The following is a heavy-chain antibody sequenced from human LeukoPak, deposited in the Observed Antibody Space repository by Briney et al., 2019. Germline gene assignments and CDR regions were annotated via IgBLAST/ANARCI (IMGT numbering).Heavy chain of an antibody. V-gene: IGHV1-2*02. J-gene: IGHJ4*02. Sequence: ASVKVSCKASGYTFTGCYMHWVRQAPGQGLEWMGWINPNSGGTNYAQKFQGRVTMTRDTSISTAYMELSRLRSDDTAVYYCARAASLRYGDYVLGYWGQGTVVTVSS. CDR1: GYTFTGCY. CDR2: INPNSGGT. CDR3: ARAASLRYGDYVLGY. D-gene: IGHD4-17*01.